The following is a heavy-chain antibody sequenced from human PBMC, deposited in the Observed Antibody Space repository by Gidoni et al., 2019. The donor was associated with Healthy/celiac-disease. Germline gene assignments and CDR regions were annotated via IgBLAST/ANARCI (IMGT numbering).Heavy chain of an antibody. J-gene: IGHJ3*02. CDR1: GFTFSSYA. D-gene: IGHD3-10*01. Sequence: EVQLLESGGGLVQPGGSLRLSCAASGFTFSSYAMSWVRQAPGKGLEWVSAIGGSGGSTYYADSVKGRFTISRDNSKNTLYLQMNSLRAEDTAVYYCAKDWEITMVRGVIKGDAFDIWGQGTMVTVSS. V-gene: IGHV3-23*01. CDR3: AKDWEITMVRGVIKGDAFDI. CDR2: IGGSGGST.